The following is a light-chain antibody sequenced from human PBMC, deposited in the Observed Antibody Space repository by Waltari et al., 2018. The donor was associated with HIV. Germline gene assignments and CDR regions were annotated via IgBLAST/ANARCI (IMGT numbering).Light chain of an antibody. V-gene: IGKV2-30*01. J-gene: IGKJ2*01. Sequence: VVMTQSPLSLRVTLGQPASISCRSSQSLVYSDGNTYLNWFQQRPGQSPRRLIYKVSNRDSGVPDRVSGSGSGTDFTLKISRVEAEDVGVYYCMQGTHWPPYTFGQGTKLEIK. CDR2: KVS. CDR3: MQGTHWPPYT. CDR1: QSLVYSDGNTY.